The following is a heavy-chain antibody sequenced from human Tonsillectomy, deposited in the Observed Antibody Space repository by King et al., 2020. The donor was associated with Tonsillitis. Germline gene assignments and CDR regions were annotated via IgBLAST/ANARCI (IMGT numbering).Heavy chain of an antibody. V-gene: IGHV1-24*01. CDR1: GYTLTELS. J-gene: IGHJ3*01. D-gene: IGHD3-10*01. Sequence: QLVQSGAEVKKPGASVKVSCKVSGYTLTELSMHWVRQAPGKGLEWMGGFDPEDGETIYAQKFQGRVTMTEDTSTDTAYMELSSLRSEDTAVYYCATDPVLVRGVDNAFDLWGQGTMVTVSS. CDR3: ATDPVLVRGVDNAFDL. CDR2: FDPEDGET.